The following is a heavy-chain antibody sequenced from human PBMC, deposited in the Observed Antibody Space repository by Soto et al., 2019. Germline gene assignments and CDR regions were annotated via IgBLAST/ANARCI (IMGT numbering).Heavy chain of an antibody. V-gene: IGHV6-1*01. CDR3: AGILGASANWFDP. J-gene: IGHJ5*02. Sequence: SQTLSLTCVISGDSVSSNSAARNWIRQSPSRGLEWLGRTYYRSKWYNDYAVSVKSRVTINSDTSKNQVSLQLKSVTLEDTAVYYCAGILGASANWFDPWGQGTLVTVSS. D-gene: IGHD1-26*01. CDR2: TYYRSKWYN. CDR1: GDSVSSNSAA.